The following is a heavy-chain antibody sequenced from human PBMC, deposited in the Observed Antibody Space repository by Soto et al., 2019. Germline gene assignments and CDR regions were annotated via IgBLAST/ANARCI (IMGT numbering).Heavy chain of an antibody. J-gene: IGHJ4*02. CDR1: GGTFSSYT. Sequence: QVQLVQSGAEVKKPGSSVKVSCKASGGTFSSYTISWVRQAPGQGLEWMGRIIPILGIANYAQKFQGRVTITADKSTSTAYMELSSLISEDTAVYYCASLATIQGDFDYWGQGTLVTVSS. CDR2: IIPILGIA. D-gene: IGHD5-12*01. CDR3: ASLATIQGDFDY. V-gene: IGHV1-69*02.